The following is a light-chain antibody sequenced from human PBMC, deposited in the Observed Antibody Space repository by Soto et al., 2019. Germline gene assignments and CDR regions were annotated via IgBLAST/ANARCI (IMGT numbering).Light chain of an antibody. J-gene: IGLJ1*01. CDR1: ASNIGNNS. CDR3: GTWDTSLPACV. CDR2: DDN. Sequence: QSVLTQPPSVSAVPGQRVTISCSGSASNIGNNSVSWYQQLPGAAPKLLIYDDNNRPSGIPDRFSGSKSGTSATLGITGLQTGDEADYYCGTWDTSLPACVFGPGTNLTVL. V-gene: IGLV1-51*01.